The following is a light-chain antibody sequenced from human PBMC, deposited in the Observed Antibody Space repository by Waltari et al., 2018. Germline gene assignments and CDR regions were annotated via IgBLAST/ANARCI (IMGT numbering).Light chain of an antibody. J-gene: IGKJ1*01. Sequence: EIVLTQSPDTLALFPGERATLPCRASHRVSSCLVWYQQKPGQAPRLLMSGAARMATDVSDRFSGSGSGTDFTLTISSLEAEDFAVYFCQQYSSGPQTFGRGTTVEIK. V-gene: IGKV3-20*01. CDR2: GAA. CDR1: HRVSSC. CDR3: QQYSSGPQT.